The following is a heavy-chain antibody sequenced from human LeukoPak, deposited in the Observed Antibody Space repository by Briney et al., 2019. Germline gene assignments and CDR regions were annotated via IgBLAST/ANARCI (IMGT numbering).Heavy chain of an antibody. Sequence: ASVKVSCKASGYTFTSYYMHWVRQAPGQGLEWMGRINPNSGGTNYAQKFQGRVTMTRDTSISTAYRELRRLRSDDTAVYYCARDKGSSTFGAYYYYMDVWGKGTTVTVSS. CDR3: ARDKGSSTFGAYYYYMDV. D-gene: IGHD2-2*01. V-gene: IGHV1-2*06. CDR1: GYTFTSYY. CDR2: INPNSGGT. J-gene: IGHJ6*03.